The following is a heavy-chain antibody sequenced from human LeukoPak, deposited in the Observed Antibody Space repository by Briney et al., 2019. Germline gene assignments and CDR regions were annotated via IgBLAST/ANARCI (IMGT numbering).Heavy chain of an antibody. D-gene: IGHD2-2*01. CDR2: ISYDGSNK. CDR3: ARDRCSTNCYHYYFDY. J-gene: IGHJ4*02. V-gene: IGHV3-30-3*01. CDR1: GFTFSTYA. Sequence: PGGSLRLSCAASGFTFSTYAMHWVRQAPGKGLEWVAVISYDGSNKYYADSVKGRFTISRDNSKNTLYLQMNSLRAEDTAVYYCARDRCSTNCYHYYFDYWGQGTLVTVSS.